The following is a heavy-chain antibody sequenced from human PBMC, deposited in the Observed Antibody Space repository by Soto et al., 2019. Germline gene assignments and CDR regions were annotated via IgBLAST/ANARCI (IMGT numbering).Heavy chain of an antibody. J-gene: IGHJ4*02. Sequence: EVQLVESGGGLIKPGGSLRLSCAASGFTFSNAWMNWVRQAPGKGLEWVGRIKSKADGGTTDYAAPVEGRFTISVDDSKNTLYLQMNSLKTEDTDVYYCSTDPGTKDVWNYWGQGTLVTVSS. CDR2: IKSKADGGTT. D-gene: IGHD1-1*01. V-gene: IGHV3-15*07. CDR1: GFTFSNAW. CDR3: STDPGTKDVWNY.